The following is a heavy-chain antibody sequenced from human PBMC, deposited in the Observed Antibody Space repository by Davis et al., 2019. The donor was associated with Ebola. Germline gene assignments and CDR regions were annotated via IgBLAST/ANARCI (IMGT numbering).Heavy chain of an antibody. CDR2: TYYSSKWYK. Sequence: PSETLSLTCAISGDSVSSGGWNWIRQSPSRGLEWLGRTYYSSKWYKDYAVSVKSRITINLDTSKNQLSLQLNSVTPEDTAVYYCAIGWIRTKIDNWGQGTLVTVSS. D-gene: IGHD1-1*01. CDR1: GDSVSSGG. J-gene: IGHJ4*02. CDR3: AIGWIRTKIDN. V-gene: IGHV6-1*01.